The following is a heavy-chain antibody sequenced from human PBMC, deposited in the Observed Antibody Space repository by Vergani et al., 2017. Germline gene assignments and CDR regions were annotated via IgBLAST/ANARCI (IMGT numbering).Heavy chain of an antibody. CDR1: GGSIRSGSYY. CDR2: IYTSGST. J-gene: IGHJ4*02. D-gene: IGHD2/OR15-2a*01. V-gene: IGHV4-61*02. Sequence: QVQLQESGPGLVKPSQTLSLTCTVSGGSIRSGSYYWSWIRRPAGKGLEWIGRIYTSGSTNYSPSLMSRVTISVDTSKKQFSLKLSSVTAADTAVYYCAIDRANFIDYWGEGTLVTVSS. CDR3: AIDRANFIDY.